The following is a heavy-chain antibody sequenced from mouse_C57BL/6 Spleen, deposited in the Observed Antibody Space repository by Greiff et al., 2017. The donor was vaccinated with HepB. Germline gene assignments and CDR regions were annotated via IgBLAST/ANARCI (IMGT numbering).Heavy chain of an antibody. CDR1: GFSFNTYA. CDR2: IRSKSNNYAT. CDR3: VSQTRYAMDY. Sequence: EVQRVESGGGLVQPKGSLKLSCAASGFSFNTYAMNWVRQAPGKGLEWVARIRSKSNNYATYYADSVKDRFTISRDDSESMLYLQMNNLKTEDTAMYYCVSQTRYAMDYWGQGTSVTVSS. V-gene: IGHV10-1*01. J-gene: IGHJ4*01.